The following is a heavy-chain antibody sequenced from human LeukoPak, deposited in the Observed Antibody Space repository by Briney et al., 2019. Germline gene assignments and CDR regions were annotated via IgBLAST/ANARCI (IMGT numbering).Heavy chain of an antibody. D-gene: IGHD3-16*01. Sequence: GGSLRLSCAASGFIVSNKFMNWVRQAPGKGLEWVSLIYSDSSTYYGDSVKGRFTISRDNSKNTLYLQMNSLRTEDTAVYYCARERGSWGEPRDAFDIWGQGTMVTVSS. CDR1: GFIVSNKF. CDR2: IYSDSST. J-gene: IGHJ3*02. CDR3: ARERGSWGEPRDAFDI. V-gene: IGHV3-53*01.